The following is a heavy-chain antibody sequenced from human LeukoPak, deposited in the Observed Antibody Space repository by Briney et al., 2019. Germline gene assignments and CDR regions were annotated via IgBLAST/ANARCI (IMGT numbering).Heavy chain of an antibody. CDR1: GYTFTGYY. D-gene: IGHD2-15*01. Sequence: ASVKVSCKASGYTFTGYYIHWVRQAPGQGLEWMGWINPNSGGTNYAQKFQDWVTMTRDTSISTAYMELSRLRPDDTAIYYCAREGSPYCSGGSCYRDYFDHWGQGTLVTVSS. CDR2: INPNSGGT. CDR3: AREGSPYCSGGSCYRDYFDH. J-gene: IGHJ4*02. V-gene: IGHV1-2*04.